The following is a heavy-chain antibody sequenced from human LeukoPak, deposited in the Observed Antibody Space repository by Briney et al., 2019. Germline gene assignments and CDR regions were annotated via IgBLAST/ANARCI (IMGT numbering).Heavy chain of an antibody. D-gene: IGHD5-18*01. J-gene: IGHJ5*02. Sequence: GASLKISCKGSGSSFTSYWIGWVRPMPGKGLEWMGIICPGDSATRYSPSFQGQVTISADESISTAYLQWSSLKASDTAMYFCARLVAMVNNWFDPWGQGTLVTVSS. CDR3: ARLVAMVNNWFDP. CDR2: ICPGDSAT. V-gene: IGHV5-51*01. CDR1: GSSFTSYW.